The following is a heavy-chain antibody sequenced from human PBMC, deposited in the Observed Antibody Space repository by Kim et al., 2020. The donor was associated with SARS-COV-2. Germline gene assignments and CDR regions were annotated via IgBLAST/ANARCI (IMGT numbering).Heavy chain of an antibody. V-gene: IGHV3-21*01. CDR2: ISSSSSYI. J-gene: IGHJ6*02. CDR3: ARDRVYCSSTSCYSPYYYYGMDV. CDR1: GFTFSSYS. D-gene: IGHD2-2*02. Sequence: GGSLRLSCAASGFTFSSYSMNWVRQAPGKGLEWVSSISSSSSYIYYADSVKGRFTISRDNAKNSLYLQMNSLRAEDTAVYYCARDRVYCSSTSCYSPYYYYGMDVWGQGTTVTVSS.